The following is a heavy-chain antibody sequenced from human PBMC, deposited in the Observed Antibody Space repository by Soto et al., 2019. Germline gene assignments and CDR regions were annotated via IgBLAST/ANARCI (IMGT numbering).Heavy chain of an antibody. CDR2: IYYSGST. CDR1: GGSISSSSYY. Sequence: QLQLQESGPGLVKRSETLSLTCTVSGGSISSSSYYWGWIRQPPGKGVEWIGSIYYSGSTYYNPSLKRRVTICVDTSKNQFSLMMSFVTAANTAVYYCARPPNSSEDAFDIWGQGTMVTVSS. D-gene: IGHD6-19*01. V-gene: IGHV4-39*01. J-gene: IGHJ3*02. CDR3: ARPPNSSEDAFDI.